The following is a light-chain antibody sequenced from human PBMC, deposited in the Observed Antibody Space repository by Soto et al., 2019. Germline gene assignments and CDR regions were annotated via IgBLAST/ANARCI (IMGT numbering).Light chain of an antibody. CDR3: GSYTGSSPPYV. Sequence: QSVLTQPASVSGSPGQSITISCAGTSSDIGGYNYVSWYQQRPDKAPKLMIYDVSNRPSGISNRFSGSKSGNTASLTISGLQAEDEADYYCGSYTGSSPPYVFGTGTKLTVL. CDR2: DVS. J-gene: IGLJ1*01. CDR1: SSDIGGYNY. V-gene: IGLV2-14*03.